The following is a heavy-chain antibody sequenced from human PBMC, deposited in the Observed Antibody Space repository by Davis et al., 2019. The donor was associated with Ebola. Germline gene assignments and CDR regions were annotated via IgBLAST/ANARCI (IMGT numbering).Heavy chain of an antibody. D-gene: IGHD4-17*01. Sequence: GGSLRLSCAASGFTFYDFYMSWVRQAPGRGLEWISTISGSGFTVFYADSVKGRFTISRDHTKSSLYLQMNSLRDEDTALYYCSRGGAVKFDYWGQGTLVTVSS. V-gene: IGHV3-11*04. CDR1: GFTFYDFY. CDR2: ISGSGFTV. CDR3: SRGGAVKFDY. J-gene: IGHJ4*02.